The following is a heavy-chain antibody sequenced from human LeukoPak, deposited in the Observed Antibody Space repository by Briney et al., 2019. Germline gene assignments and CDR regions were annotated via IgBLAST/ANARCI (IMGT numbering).Heavy chain of an antibody. V-gene: IGHV3-74*01. J-gene: IGHJ4*02. D-gene: IGHD3-10*01. CDR1: GFPFANTW. CDR2: INNDGSTA. CDR3: AIGGTYGSGS. Sequence: GGSLRLSCAASGFPFANTWMHWVRQAPGKGLVWVSLINNDGSTANYADSVKGRFTISRDNAKNTVYLQMNSLRAEDTAVYYCAIGGTYGSGSWGQGTLVTVSS.